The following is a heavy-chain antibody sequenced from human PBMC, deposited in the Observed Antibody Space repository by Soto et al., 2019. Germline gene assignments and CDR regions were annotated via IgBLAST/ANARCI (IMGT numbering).Heavy chain of an antibody. CDR2: ISAYSGKT. Sequence: QVQLVQSGGEVKKPGASVKVSCKTSGYTFTTYGISWVRQAPGQGLEWGGWISAYSGKTHYAQKFQAKVTMTTDTSTNTAYLELRSLRSDDTAVYYCARDPYLGDHQYWGQGTLVTVSS. CDR3: ARDPYLGDHQY. V-gene: IGHV1-18*01. D-gene: IGHD3-16*01. CDR1: GYTFTTYG. J-gene: IGHJ4*02.